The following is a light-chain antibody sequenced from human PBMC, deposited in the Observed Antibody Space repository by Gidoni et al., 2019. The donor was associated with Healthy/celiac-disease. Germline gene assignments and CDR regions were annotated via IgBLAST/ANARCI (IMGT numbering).Light chain of an antibody. CDR2: DDS. CDR3: QVWDSSSDHAV. Sequence: SYVLTHPPSVSVDPGKTARITCGGNNIGSKSVHWYQQEPGQAPVLVVYDDSDRASGITERFSGSNSGNTATLTISMVEAGDEADYYCQVWDSSSDHAVFGGGTQLXVX. J-gene: IGLJ7*01. V-gene: IGLV3-21*03. CDR1: NIGSKS.